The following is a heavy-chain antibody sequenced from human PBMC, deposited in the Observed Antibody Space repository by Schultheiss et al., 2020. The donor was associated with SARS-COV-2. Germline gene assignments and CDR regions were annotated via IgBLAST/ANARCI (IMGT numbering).Heavy chain of an antibody. Sequence: GGSLRLSCTASGFTFGDYAMSWVRQAPGKGLEWVSSISSSSSYIYYADSVKGRFTISRDNAKNSLYLQMNSLRAEDTAVYYCAMNQWLVAGFDYWGQGTLVTVSS. V-gene: IGHV3-21*04. CDR3: AMNQWLVAGFDY. CDR1: GFTFGDYA. D-gene: IGHD6-19*01. CDR2: ISSSSSYI. J-gene: IGHJ4*02.